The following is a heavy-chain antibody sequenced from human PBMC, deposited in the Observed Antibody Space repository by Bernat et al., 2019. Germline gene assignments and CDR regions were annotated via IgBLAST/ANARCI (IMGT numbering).Heavy chain of an antibody. CDR3: AKAEEQWLGEYFQH. CDR2: ISYDGSNK. D-gene: IGHD6-19*01. Sequence: VQLVESGGGVVQPGRSLRLSCAASGFTFSSYGMHWVRQAPGKGLEWVAVISYDGSNKYYADSVKGRFTISRDNSKNTLYLQMNSLRAEDTAVYHCAKAEEQWLGEYFQHWGQGTLVTVSS. V-gene: IGHV3-30*18. CDR1: GFTFSSYG. J-gene: IGHJ1*01.